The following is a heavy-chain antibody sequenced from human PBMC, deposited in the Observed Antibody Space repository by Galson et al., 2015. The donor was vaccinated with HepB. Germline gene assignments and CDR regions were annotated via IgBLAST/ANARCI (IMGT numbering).Heavy chain of an antibody. V-gene: IGHV5-10-1*01. CDR2: IDPSDSYI. CDR3: ARRPQKYYYDSSGYQLDY. Sequence: QSGAEVKKPEESLKISCKGSGYSFTNYWIDWVRQVPGKGLEWMGRIDPSDSYINYRPSFQGLVTISADKSISTAYLQLRSLQASDTAIYYCARRPQKYYYDSSGYQLDYWGHGTLVTVSS. D-gene: IGHD3-22*01. J-gene: IGHJ4*01. CDR1: GYSFTNYW.